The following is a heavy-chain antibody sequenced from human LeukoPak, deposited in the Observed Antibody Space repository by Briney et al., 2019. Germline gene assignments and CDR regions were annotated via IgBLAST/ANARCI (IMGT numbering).Heavy chain of an antibody. D-gene: IGHD5-12*01. CDR1: GFTFSRLG. CDR3: AKEGDEFRGYLDV. Sequence: GGSLRLSCATSGFTFSRLGMQWVRQAPGKGLEWVAVIHSGGTMGQYADSVKGRFTISKDFSRNTLLLQMHSLRDDDTAVYYCAKEGDEFRGYLDVWGKGTTVTVSS. J-gene: IGHJ6*04. V-gene: IGHV3-NL1*01. CDR2: IHSGGTMG.